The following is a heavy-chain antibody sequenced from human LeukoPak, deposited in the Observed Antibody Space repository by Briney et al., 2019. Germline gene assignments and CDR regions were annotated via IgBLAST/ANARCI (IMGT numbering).Heavy chain of an antibody. CDR3: ARDPGGGYKDDALDI. J-gene: IGHJ3*02. Sequence: SGTLSLTCTVSGGSMNSYYWSWIRQPPGKGLEWIGYIYYSGSTNYNPALKSRVTISVDKSKDQFSLKISSVTAADTAVYYCARDPGGGYKDDALDIWGQGTMVIVSS. D-gene: IGHD3-16*01. CDR2: IYYSGST. CDR1: GGSMNSYY. V-gene: IGHV4-59*12.